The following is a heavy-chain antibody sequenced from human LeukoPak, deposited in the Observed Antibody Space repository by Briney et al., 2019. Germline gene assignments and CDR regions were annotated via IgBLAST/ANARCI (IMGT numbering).Heavy chain of an antibody. V-gene: IGHV1-69*06. D-gene: IGHD1-26*01. CDR1: GGTFSSYA. J-gene: IGHJ4*02. CDR3: ASGPLSGGSYI. Sequence: GASVKVSCKASGGTFSSYAISWVRQAPGQGLEWMGGIIPIFGTANYAQKFQGRVSITADKSTSTAYMELSSLRSEDTAVYYCASGPLSGGSYIWGQGTLVTVSS. CDR2: IIPIFGTA.